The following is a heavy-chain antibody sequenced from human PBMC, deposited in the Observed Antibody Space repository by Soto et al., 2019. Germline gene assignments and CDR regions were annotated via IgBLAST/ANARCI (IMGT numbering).Heavy chain of an antibody. CDR3: ARDSVPIVLMVYAKYNWFDP. D-gene: IGHD2-8*01. CDR1: GYTFTSYA. J-gene: IGHJ5*02. Sequence: ASVKVSCKASGYTFTSYAMHWVRQAPGQRLEWMGWINAGNGNTKYSQKFQGRVTITRDTSASTAYMELSSLRSEDTAVYYCARDSVPIVLMVYAKYNWFDPCGQGTLVTVSS. V-gene: IGHV1-3*01. CDR2: INAGNGNT.